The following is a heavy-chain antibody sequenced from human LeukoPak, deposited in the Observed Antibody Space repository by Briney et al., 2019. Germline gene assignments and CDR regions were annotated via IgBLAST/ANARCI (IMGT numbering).Heavy chain of an antibody. V-gene: IGHV4-39*02. Sequence: SETLSLTCTVSGGSISSSGYYWGWIRQPPGKGLEWIGNVYYSGSSYYSPSLKSRVTISVDTSNNHFSLKLSSVTAADTAVYYCTRRRGGSGYRDYWGQGTLVTVSS. CDR2: VYYSGSS. CDR1: GGSISSSGYY. CDR3: TRRRGGSGYRDY. D-gene: IGHD5-12*01. J-gene: IGHJ4*02.